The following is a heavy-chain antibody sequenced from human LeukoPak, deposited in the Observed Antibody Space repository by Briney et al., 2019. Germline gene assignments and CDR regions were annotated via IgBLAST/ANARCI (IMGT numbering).Heavy chain of an antibody. CDR3: TSQEDYDILTGYCF. CDR2: NRSKANSYAT. V-gene: IGHV3-73*01. Sequence: GGSLRLSCAASGFTFSGSAMHWVRQASGKGLEWVGRNRSKANSYATAYAASVKGRFTISRDDSKNTAYLQMNSLKTEDTAVYYCTSQEDYDILTGYCFWGQGTLVTVSS. CDR1: GFTFSGSA. D-gene: IGHD3-9*01. J-gene: IGHJ4*02.